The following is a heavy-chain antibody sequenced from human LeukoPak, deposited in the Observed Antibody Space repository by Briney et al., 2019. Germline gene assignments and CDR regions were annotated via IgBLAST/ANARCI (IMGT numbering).Heavy chain of an antibody. CDR3: ARDGVYCSGGSCDHLDY. J-gene: IGHJ4*02. CDR2: ISSGSGYI. Sequence: GSLRISCAASGFTFSTYSMNWVRQAPGKGLEWVSSISSGSGYIYYADSVKGRFTISRDNAKNSLYLQMNSLRAEDTAVYYCARDGVYCSGGSCDHLDYWGQGTLVTVSS. V-gene: IGHV3-21*01. CDR1: GFTFSTYS. D-gene: IGHD2-15*01.